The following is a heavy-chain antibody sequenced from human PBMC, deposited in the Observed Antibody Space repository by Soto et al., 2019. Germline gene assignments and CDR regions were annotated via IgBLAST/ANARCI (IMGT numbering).Heavy chain of an antibody. D-gene: IGHD4-17*01. CDR1: GGSVSSGSYY. V-gene: IGHV4-61*01. CDR2: IYYSGST. J-gene: IGHJ6*02. CDR3: ARDRALGVTTFYYYHYGMDV. Sequence: LSLTCTVSGGSVSSGSYYWSWIRQPPGKGLEWIGYIYYSGSTNYNPSLKSRVTISVDTSKNQFSLKLSSVTAADTAVYSCARDRALGVTTFYYYHYGMDVWGPGTTVTVSS.